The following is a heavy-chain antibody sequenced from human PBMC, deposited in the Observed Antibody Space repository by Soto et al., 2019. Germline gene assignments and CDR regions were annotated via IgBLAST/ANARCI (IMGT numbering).Heavy chain of an antibody. CDR1: GGSISSYY. J-gene: IGHJ4*02. CDR2: INHSGST. V-gene: IGHV4-34*01. D-gene: IGHD2-8*02. Sequence: SETLSLTCPVSGGSISSYYLSWIRQPPGKGLEWIGEINHSGSTNYNPSLKSRVTISVDTSKNQFSLKLTSVTAADTAVYYCARDKITGLFDYWGQGTLVTVSS. CDR3: ARDKITGLFDY.